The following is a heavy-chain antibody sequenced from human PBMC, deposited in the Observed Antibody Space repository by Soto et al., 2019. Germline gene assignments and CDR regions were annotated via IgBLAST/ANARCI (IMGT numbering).Heavy chain of an antibody. CDR2: IIPIFGTE. CDR1: GGTFSSYA. V-gene: IGHV1-69*13. J-gene: IGHJ5*02. CDR3: ARDHSYDSSGFDP. Sequence: GASGKVSCKASGGTFSSYAISWVRQAPGQGLEWMGGIIPIFGTENYAQKLQGRVTITADETTSTAYMELSSLRSEDTAVYYCARDHSYDSSGFDPWGQGTLVTVSS. D-gene: IGHD3-22*01.